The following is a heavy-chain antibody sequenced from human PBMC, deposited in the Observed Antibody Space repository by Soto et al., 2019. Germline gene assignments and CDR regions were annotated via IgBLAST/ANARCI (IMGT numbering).Heavy chain of an antibody. V-gene: IGHV4-34*01. CDR3: ARGNRDHGMDV. J-gene: IGHJ6*02. CDR1: GGSFSGYY. CDR2: INHSGST. Sequence: LSLTSAVYGGSFSGYYWSWIRQPPGKGLEWIGEINHSGSTNYNPSLKSRVTISVDTSKNQFSLKLSSVTAADTAVYYCARGNRDHGMDVWGQGTTVTVSS.